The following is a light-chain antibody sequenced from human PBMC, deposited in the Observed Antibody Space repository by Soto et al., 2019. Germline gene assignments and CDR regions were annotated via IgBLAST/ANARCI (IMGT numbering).Light chain of an antibody. CDR3: SSYSSSSTFYV. J-gene: IGLJ1*01. V-gene: IGLV2-14*01. Sequence: QSALTQPASVSGSPGQSITISCTGTSSDIGGFYYVSWYQHHPGKDPKLMIYQVSNRPSGVSNRFSGSKPGNTASLTISGLQAEDEADYFCSSYSSSSTFYVFGAGTKLTVL. CDR2: QVS. CDR1: SSDIGGFYY.